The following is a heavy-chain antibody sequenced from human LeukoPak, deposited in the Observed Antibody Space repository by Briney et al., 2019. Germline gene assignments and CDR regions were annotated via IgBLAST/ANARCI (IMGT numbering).Heavy chain of an antibody. CDR3: ARDLVVPAAIPFYYYYYMDV. V-gene: IGHV3-7*01. D-gene: IGHD2-2*02. CDR1: GFTFSIYW. CDR2: IKQDGSEK. Sequence: PGGSLRLSCAASGFTFSIYWMSWVRQAPGKGLEWVANIKQDGSEKYYVDSVKGRFTISRDNAKNSLYLQMNSLRAEDTAVYYCARDLVVPAAIPFYYYYYMDVWGKGTTVTVSS. J-gene: IGHJ6*03.